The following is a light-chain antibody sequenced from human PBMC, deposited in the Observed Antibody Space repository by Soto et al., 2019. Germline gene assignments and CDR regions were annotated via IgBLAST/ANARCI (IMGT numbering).Light chain of an antibody. CDR2: KAS. CDR3: MQATHWPPT. J-gene: IGKJ1*01. Sequence: DVVMTQSPLSLPVTLGQPASISCRSSRSLVYSDGNAYLNWFQQWPGQSPRRLIYKASNRDSGDXAXCSGSGSGTDFTLQISRVEAEDVGVYYCMQATHWPPTFGRGTRVEIK. CDR1: RSLVYSDGNAY. V-gene: IGKV2-30*01.